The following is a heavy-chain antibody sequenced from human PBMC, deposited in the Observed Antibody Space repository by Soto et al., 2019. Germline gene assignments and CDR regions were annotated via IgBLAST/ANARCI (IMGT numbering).Heavy chain of an antibody. D-gene: IGHD1-1*01. CDR2: IYYSGST. J-gene: IGHJ4*02. CDR1: GGSISSYY. Sequence: SETLSLTCTVSGGSISSYYWSWIRQPPGKGLEWIGYIYYSGSTSYNPSLKSRVTISVDTSKNQFSLKLSSVTAADTAVYYCARRYGYSFDYWGQGTLVTVSS. V-gene: IGHV4-59*08. CDR3: ARRYGYSFDY.